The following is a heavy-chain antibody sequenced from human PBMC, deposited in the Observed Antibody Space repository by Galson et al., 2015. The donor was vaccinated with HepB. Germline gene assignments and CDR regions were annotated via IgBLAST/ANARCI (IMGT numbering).Heavy chain of an antibody. CDR2: IYPGDSDT. V-gene: IGHV5-51*01. Sequence: QSGAEVKKPGESLKISCKGSGYSFTSYWIGWVRQMPGKGLEWMGIIYPGDSDTRYSPSFQGQVTISADKSISTAYLQWSSLKASDTAMYYCARHEGYYGSGSYFLSPSYYYYYGMDVWGQGTTVTVSS. D-gene: IGHD3-10*01. CDR1: GYSFTSYW. J-gene: IGHJ6*02. CDR3: ARHEGYYGSGSYFLSPSYYYYYGMDV.